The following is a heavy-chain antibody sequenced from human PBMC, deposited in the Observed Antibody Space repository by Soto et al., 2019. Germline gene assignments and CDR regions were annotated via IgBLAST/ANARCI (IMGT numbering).Heavy chain of an antibody. V-gene: IGHV4-59*01. D-gene: IGHD3-3*01. CDR2: IYYSGST. Sequence: PSETLSLTCTVSGGSIGSYYWSWIWQPPGKGLDWICFIYYSGSTNYIPSLKSRVTISVDTSKNQFSLKLSSVTAADTAVYYCARGSYDFWSGGGYNWFDPWGQGTLVTVSS. CDR3: ARGSYDFWSGGGYNWFDP. J-gene: IGHJ5*02. CDR1: GGSIGSYY.